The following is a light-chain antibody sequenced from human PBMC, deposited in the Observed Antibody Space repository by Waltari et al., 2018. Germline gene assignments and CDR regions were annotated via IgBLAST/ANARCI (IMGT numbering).Light chain of an antibody. V-gene: IGKV3-11*01. CDR3: QQRSAWPLT. CDR2: DTS. CDR1: QSVRSY. Sequence: EIVLTQSPATLSLSPGERATLSCGASQSVRSYLAWYQQKPGQAPRLLIYDTSKRATGVPVRFSGSGSGTDYTLTISSLEPEDFAVYYCQQRSAWPLTFGGGTKVEIK. J-gene: IGKJ4*01.